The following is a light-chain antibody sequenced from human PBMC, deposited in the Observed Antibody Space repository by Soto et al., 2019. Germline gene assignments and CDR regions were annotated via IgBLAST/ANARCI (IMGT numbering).Light chain of an antibody. Sequence: EILLTQSPATLSLSPGERATLSCRASQDVDSYLAWYQQTPGQAPRLLIYDASNRAPGIPARFSGSGSGTDFTLTISSLAPEDFAVYYCQQRNTWPFTFGPGTEVDIK. J-gene: IGKJ3*01. CDR2: DAS. V-gene: IGKV3-11*01. CDR3: QQRNTWPFT. CDR1: QDVDSY.